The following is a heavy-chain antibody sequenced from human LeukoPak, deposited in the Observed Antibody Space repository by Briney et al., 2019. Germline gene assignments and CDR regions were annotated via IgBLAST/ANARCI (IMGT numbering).Heavy chain of an antibody. J-gene: IGHJ4*02. V-gene: IGHV3-33*01. D-gene: IGHD2-2*01. CDR1: GFTFSSYG. CDR2: IWYDGSNK. CDR3: ARERDIVVVPAAMDFDY. Sequence: HTGGPLRLSCAASGFTFSSYGMHWVRQAPGKGLEWVAVIWYDGSNKYYADSVKGRFTISRDNSKNTLYLQMNSLRAEDTAVYYCARERDIVVVPAAMDFDYWGQGTLVTVSS.